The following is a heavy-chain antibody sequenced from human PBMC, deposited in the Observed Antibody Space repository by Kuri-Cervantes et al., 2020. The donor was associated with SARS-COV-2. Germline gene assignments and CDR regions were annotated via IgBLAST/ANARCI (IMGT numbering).Heavy chain of an antibody. CDR1: GYSFTSYW. Sequence: GESLKISCKVSGYSFTSYWIGWVRQMPGKGLEWMGIIYSGDSDTRYSPSFQGQVTISADKSISTAYLQWSSLKASDTAMYYCARQSADCSSTSCYIDYWGQGTLVTVSS. D-gene: IGHD2-2*02. V-gene: IGHV5-51*01. CDR3: ARQSADCSSTSCYIDY. CDR2: IYSGDSDT. J-gene: IGHJ4*02.